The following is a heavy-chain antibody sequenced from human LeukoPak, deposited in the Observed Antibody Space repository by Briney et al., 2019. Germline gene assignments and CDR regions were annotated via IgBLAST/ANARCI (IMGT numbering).Heavy chain of an antibody. D-gene: IGHD3-10*01. CDR2: IYYSGST. J-gene: IGHJ4*02. CDR1: GGSFSGYY. V-gene: IGHV4-59*12. Sequence: SETLSLTCAVYGGSFSGYYWSWIRQPPGKGLEWIGYIYYSGSTNYNPSLKSRVTISVDTSKNQFSLKLSSVTAADTAVYYCARTPFGDYYGSGSEGYYFDYWGQGTLVTVSS. CDR3: ARTPFGDYYGSGSEGYYFDY.